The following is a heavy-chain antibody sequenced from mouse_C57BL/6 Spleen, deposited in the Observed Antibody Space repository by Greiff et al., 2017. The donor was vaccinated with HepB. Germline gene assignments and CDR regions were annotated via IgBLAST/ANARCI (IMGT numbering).Heavy chain of an antibody. Sequence: VQLKESGPELVKPGASVKISCKASGYSFTGYYMHWVKQSHGNILDWIGYIYPYNGVSSYNQKFKGKATLTVDKSSSTAYMELRSLTSEDSAVYYCARSGIYYYGSSYDDAMDYWGQGTSVTVSS. J-gene: IGHJ4*01. D-gene: IGHD1-1*01. CDR2: IYPYNGVS. CDR1: GYSFTGYY. V-gene: IGHV1-31*01. CDR3: ARSGIYYYGSSYDDAMDY.